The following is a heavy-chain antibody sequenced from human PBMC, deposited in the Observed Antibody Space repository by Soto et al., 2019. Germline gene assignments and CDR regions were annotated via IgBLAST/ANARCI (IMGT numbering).Heavy chain of an antibody. CDR3: AREXYYDSRGYWAPIYGMDV. Sequence: SGKVSCKTSGGTFSSYAISWVRQAPGQGLEWMGGIIPIFGTANYAQKFQGRVTITADESTSTAYMELSSLRSEDTAVYYCAREXYYDSRGYWAPIYGMDVWGQGTTVTVSS. J-gene: IGHJ6*02. D-gene: IGHD3-22*01. CDR1: GGTFSSYA. V-gene: IGHV1-69*13. CDR2: IIPIFGTA.